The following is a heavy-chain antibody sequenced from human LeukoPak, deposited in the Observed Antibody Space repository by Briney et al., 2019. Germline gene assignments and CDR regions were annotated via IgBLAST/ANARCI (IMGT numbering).Heavy chain of an antibody. D-gene: IGHD2-15*01. Sequence: KPGGSLRLSCATSGFTFSSYNTNWVRQAPGKGLEWVSSIIRSSSYIYYADSVKGRFTLSRHNAKNSLYLQMNSLRAEDTAVYYCARGCGGGSCYLSDNWGQGNLVTVSS. J-gene: IGHJ4*02. CDR2: IIRSSSYI. CDR1: GFTFSSYN. V-gene: IGHV3-21*01. CDR3: ARGCGGGSCYLSDN.